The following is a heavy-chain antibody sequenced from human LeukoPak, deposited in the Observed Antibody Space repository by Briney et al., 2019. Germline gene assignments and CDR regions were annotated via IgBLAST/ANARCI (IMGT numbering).Heavy chain of an antibody. CDR3: ARREGSSSWFFDY. CDR2: ISYDGRNK. D-gene: IGHD6-13*01. V-gene: IGHV3-30*04. Sequence: GGSLRLSCAASGFTFSSYAMHWVRQAPGKGREWVAVISYDGRNKYYADSVKGRFTISRDNSKNTLYLQMNSLRAEDTAVYYCARREGSSSWFFDYWGQGTLVTVSS. CDR1: GFTFSSYA. J-gene: IGHJ4*02.